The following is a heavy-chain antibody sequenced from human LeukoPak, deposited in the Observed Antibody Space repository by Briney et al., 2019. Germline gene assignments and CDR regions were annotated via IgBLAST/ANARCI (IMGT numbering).Heavy chain of an antibody. V-gene: IGHV3-7*03. CDR3: ARNNGMDV. CDR1: GFTLSNLW. CDR2: VNRDGSET. Sequence: GGSPRLSCAASGFTLSNLWMTWVRQVPGRGPEWVANVNRDGSETYYLDSVKGRFTISKDNAKNSLYLQMNSLRAEDTALYHCARNNGMDVWGQGTTVIVSS. J-gene: IGHJ6*02.